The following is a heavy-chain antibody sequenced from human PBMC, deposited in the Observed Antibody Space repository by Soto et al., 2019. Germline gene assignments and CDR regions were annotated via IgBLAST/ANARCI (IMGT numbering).Heavy chain of an antibody. V-gene: IGHV3-33*01. J-gene: IGHJ4*02. Sequence: GGSLRLSCAASGFTFSSYGMHWVRQAPGKGLEWVAVIWYDGSNKYYADSVKGRFTISRDNSKNTLYLQMNSLRAEDTAVYYCARAGYYYDSSGYPLDYWGQGTLVTVSS. CDR2: IWYDGSNK. CDR3: ARAGYYYDSSGYPLDY. D-gene: IGHD3-22*01. CDR1: GFTFSSYG.